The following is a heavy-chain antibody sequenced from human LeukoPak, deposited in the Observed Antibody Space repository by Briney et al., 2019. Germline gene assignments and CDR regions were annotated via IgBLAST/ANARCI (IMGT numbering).Heavy chain of an antibody. CDR1: GLTFSSYA. CDR3: AIDPPYRSGWYLNIPYYFHH. D-gene: IGHD6-19*01. Sequence: GGSLRLSCAASGLTFSSYAMHWVRQAPGKGLEWLSYISSRGDVIYYADSVKGRFTVSRDNAWNSLYLQMNSLRAEDTAVYYCAIDPPYRSGWYLNIPYYFHHWGQGTLVSVSS. V-gene: IGHV3-48*03. CDR2: ISSRGDVI. J-gene: IGHJ4*02.